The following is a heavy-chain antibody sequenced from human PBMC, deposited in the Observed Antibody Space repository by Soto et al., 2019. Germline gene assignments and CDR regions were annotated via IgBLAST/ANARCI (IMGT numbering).Heavy chain of an antibody. D-gene: IGHD1-1*01. CDR2: IRSKAYGGTT. J-gene: IGHJ6*02. V-gene: IGHV3-49*03. CDR1: GFTFGDYA. CDR3: TRAGDQYYYYYYGMDV. Sequence: PGGSLRLSCTASGFTFGDYAMSWFRQAPGKGLEWVGFIRSKAYGGTTEYAASVKGRFTISRDDSKSIAYLQMNSLKTEDTAVYYCTRAGDQYYYYYYGMDVWGQGTTVTV.